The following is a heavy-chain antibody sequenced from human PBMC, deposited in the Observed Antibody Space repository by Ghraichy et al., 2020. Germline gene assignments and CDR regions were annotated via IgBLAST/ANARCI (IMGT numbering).Heavy chain of an antibody. V-gene: IGHV3-9*01. CDR1: GFTFDDYA. CDR2: ISWNSGSI. Sequence: GGSLRLSCAASGFTFDDYAMHWVRQAPGKGLEWVSGISWNSGSIGYADSVKGRFTISRDNAKNSLYLQMNSLRAEDTALYYCAKDIGRPYYYGMDVWGQGTTVTVSS. CDR3: AKDIGRPYYYGMDV. D-gene: IGHD3/OR15-3a*01. J-gene: IGHJ6*02.